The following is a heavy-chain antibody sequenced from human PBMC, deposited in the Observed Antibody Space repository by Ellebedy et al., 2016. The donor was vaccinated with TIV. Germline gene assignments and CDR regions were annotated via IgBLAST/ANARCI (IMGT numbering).Heavy chain of an antibody. CDR1: GFTFSSYS. V-gene: IGHV3-30-3*01. Sequence: GESLKISCVASGFTFSSYSMHWVRQPPGKVLEWVAVISYDGSDKSYADSVKGPFTISRDNSKNTLYLQMNSLRVEDTAVEYSARSRPQTEYLGVVWGQGSMVIVSS. CDR2: ISYDGSDK. D-gene: IGHD2/OR15-2a*01. J-gene: IGHJ3*01. CDR3: ARSRPQTEYLGVV.